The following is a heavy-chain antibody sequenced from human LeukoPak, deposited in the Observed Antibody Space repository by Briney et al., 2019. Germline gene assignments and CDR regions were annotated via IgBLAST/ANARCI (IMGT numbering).Heavy chain of an antibody. D-gene: IGHD1-26*01. Sequence: PGGSLRLSCAACGFTFSSYEMNWVRQARGKGLEWVSYISSSGSTIYYADSVKGRFTISRDNAKHSLYLQMNSLRAEDTAVYYCARGSWSYFYWGQGTLVTVSS. J-gene: IGHJ4*02. CDR2: ISSSGSTI. CDR3: ARGSWSYFY. CDR1: GFTFSSYE. V-gene: IGHV3-48*03.